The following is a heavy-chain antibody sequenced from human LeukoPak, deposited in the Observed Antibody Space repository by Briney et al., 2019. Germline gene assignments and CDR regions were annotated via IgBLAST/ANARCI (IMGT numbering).Heavy chain of an antibody. D-gene: IGHD6-6*01. V-gene: IGHV4-59*01. CDR3: ARVVQVFDY. J-gene: IGHJ4*02. Sequence: PSETLSLTCTVSGGSISSYHWSWIRQPPGKGLEWIGYIYYSGSTNYNPSLKSRVTISVDTSKNQFSLKLSSVTAADTAVYYCARVVQVFDYWGQGTLVTVSS. CDR2: IYYSGST. CDR1: GGSISSYH.